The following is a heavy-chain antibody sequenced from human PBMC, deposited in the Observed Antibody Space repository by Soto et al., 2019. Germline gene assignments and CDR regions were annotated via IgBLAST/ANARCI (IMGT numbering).Heavy chain of an antibody. D-gene: IGHD3-16*01. CDR2: ICGCRGST. CDR3: AKEGYLWDYYYYGMDV. V-gene: IGHV3-23*01. Sequence: AGSLRLSCAASGFTFSSYAMSWVRQARGKGLDWVSAICGCRGSTYYADSVIGRFTISRDNSKNTLYLQMNSLRAEDTAVYYCAKEGYLWDYYYYGMDVWGQGTTVTVSS. J-gene: IGHJ6*02. CDR1: GFTFSSYA.